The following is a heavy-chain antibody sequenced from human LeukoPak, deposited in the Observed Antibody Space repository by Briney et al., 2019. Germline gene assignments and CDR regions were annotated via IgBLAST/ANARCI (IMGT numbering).Heavy chain of an antibody. Sequence: GGSLRLSCAPSGFTFDDYGMSWVRQAPGKGLEWVSGINWNGGSTGYADSVKGRFTISRDNAKNSLYLQMNSLRAEDTALYYCARAEEGQGVYGDYAVYWGQGTLVTVSS. CDR1: GFTFDDYG. D-gene: IGHD4-17*01. J-gene: IGHJ4*02. V-gene: IGHV3-20*04. CDR3: ARAEEGQGVYGDYAVY. CDR2: INWNGGST.